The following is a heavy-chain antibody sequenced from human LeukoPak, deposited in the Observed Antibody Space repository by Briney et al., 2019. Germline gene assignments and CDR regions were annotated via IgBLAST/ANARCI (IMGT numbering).Heavy chain of an antibody. CDR3: ARDSRD. J-gene: IGHJ4*02. V-gene: IGHV3-7*01. D-gene: IGHD2-2*01. CDR2: IKQDGSEK. Sequence: GGSLRLSCAASGFTLSSYWMSWVRQAPGKGLEWVANIKQDGSEKYYVDSVKGRFTISRDNAKNSLYLQMNSLRAEDTAVYYCARDSRDWGQGTLVTVSS. CDR1: GFTLSSYW.